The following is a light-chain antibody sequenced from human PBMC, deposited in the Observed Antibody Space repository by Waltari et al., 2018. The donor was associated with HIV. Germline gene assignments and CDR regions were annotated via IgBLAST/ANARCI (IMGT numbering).Light chain of an antibody. V-gene: IGLV3-10*01. CDR2: EDS. Sequence: SYELTQPPSVAVSPGQTARITCTGDALPKKYASWYQQKSGQAPVLVIYEDSKRPSGFPGRLSGSSSGTTATLTISGAQVEDEADYYCYSTDNSGHHRVFGTGTKLTVL. CDR3: YSTDNSGHHRV. CDR1: ALPKKY. J-gene: IGLJ2*01.